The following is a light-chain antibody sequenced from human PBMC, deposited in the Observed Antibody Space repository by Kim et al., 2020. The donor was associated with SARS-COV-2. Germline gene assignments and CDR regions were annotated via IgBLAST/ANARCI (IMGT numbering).Light chain of an antibody. CDR2: GAS. V-gene: IGKV3-15*01. CDR3: QQYNKWPPWT. Sequence: SPGERATLSCRASQSVSSDLAWYQQKPGQAPRLLIYGASTRATGIPARFSGSGSGTEFTLTISRLQSEDFAVYYCQQYNKWPPWTFGQGTKVDIK. J-gene: IGKJ1*01. CDR1: QSVSSD.